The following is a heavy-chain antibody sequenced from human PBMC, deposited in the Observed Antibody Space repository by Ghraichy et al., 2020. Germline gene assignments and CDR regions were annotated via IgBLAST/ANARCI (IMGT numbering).Heavy chain of an antibody. CDR1: GYTFTGYY. CDR2: INPNSGDT. Sequence: ASVKVSCKASGYTFTGYYMHWVRQAPGQGLEWMGWINPNSGDTNYAQKFQGRVTMTRDTSISTVYMELSRLRSDDTAVYYCARTNSYDSSGYYYYPLYYFDYWGQGTLVTVSS. D-gene: IGHD3-22*01. V-gene: IGHV1-2*02. J-gene: IGHJ4*02. CDR3: ARTNSYDSSGYYYYPLYYFDY.